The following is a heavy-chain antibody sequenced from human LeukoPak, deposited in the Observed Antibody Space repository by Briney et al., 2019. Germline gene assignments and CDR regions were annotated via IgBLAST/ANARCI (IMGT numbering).Heavy chain of an antibody. D-gene: IGHD6-6*01. CDR2: IYTSGST. V-gene: IGHV4-61*02. CDR3: ASKGPLGQSDY. CDR1: GGSISSGSYY. Sequence: SETLSLTCTVSGGSISSGSYYWSWIRQPAGKGLEWIGRIYTSGSTNYNPSLKSRVTISVDTSKNQFSLKLSSVTAADTAVYYCASKGPLGQSDYWGQGTLVTVSS. J-gene: IGHJ4*02.